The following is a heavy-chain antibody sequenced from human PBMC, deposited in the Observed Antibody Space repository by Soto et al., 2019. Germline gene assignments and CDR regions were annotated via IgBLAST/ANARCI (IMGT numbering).Heavy chain of an antibody. CDR3: ERGKRFYDSFDP. Sequence: SETLSLTCTFSVGAISGYYWTCIRHSAGKGLEWIGRIYSSGGTKYNPSLKSRVTMSLDTSKNKFSLRLSSVTAADTAVYYCERGKRFYDSFDPWGQGTLVTVSS. J-gene: IGHJ5*02. D-gene: IGHD3-16*01. CDR1: VGAISGYY. V-gene: IGHV4-4*07. CDR2: IYSSGGT.